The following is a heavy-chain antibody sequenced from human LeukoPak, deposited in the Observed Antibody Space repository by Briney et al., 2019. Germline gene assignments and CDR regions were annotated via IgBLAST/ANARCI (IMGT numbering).Heavy chain of an antibody. Sequence: PGGSLRLSCVASGFTFSNYAMRWVRQAPGKGLEWVSGISGSGDSTYYADSVKGRFTISRDNSKNTLYLQMNSLRAEDTAVYYCAKHGANYYYYYMDVWGKGTTVTVSS. CDR3: AKHGANYYYYYMDV. CDR1: GFTFSNYA. V-gene: IGHV3-23*01. D-gene: IGHD4/OR15-4a*01. CDR2: ISGSGDST. J-gene: IGHJ6*03.